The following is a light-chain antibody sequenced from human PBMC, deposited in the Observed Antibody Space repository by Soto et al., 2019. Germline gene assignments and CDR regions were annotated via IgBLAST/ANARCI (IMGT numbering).Light chain of an antibody. J-gene: IGLJ1*01. CDR2: RNN. V-gene: IGLV1-47*01. CDR1: SSNIGSNY. Sequence: QSVLTQPPSAFGSPGQRVTSSCSGGSSNIGSNYVYWYQQLPGTAPKLLIYRNNQRPSGVPDRFSGSKSGTSASLAISGHRSEDEADYYGAAWDDSLSGTVFGTGTKVPLL. CDR3: AAWDDSLSGTV.